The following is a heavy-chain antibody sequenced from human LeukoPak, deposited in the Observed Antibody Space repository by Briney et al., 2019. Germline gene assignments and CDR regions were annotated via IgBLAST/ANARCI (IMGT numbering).Heavy chain of an antibody. V-gene: IGHV3-30-3*01. D-gene: IGHD1-26*01. Sequence: GALRLSCAASGFTFSSYAMHWVRQAPGKGLEWVAVISYDGSNKYYADSVKGRFTISRDNSKNTLYLQMNSLRAEDTAVYYCARAHTQWELLDYWGQGTLVTVSS. J-gene: IGHJ4*02. CDR2: ISYDGSNK. CDR3: ARAHTQWELLDY. CDR1: GFTFSSYA.